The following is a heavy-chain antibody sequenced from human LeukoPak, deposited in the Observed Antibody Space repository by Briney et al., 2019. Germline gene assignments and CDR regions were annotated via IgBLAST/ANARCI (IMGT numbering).Heavy chain of an antibody. V-gene: IGHV1-2*02. CDR1: VYTFTGYY. CDR3: ARDTWGYAY. J-gene: IGHJ4*02. D-gene: IGHD7-27*01. CDR2: INPNSGGT. Sequence: GASVKVSCKASVYTFTGYYMHSVRQAPGRGLEWMGWINPNSGGTNYAQKFQGRVTMTRHTSISTAYMELSRLSSDDTAVYYCARDTWGYAYWGQGTLVTVSS.